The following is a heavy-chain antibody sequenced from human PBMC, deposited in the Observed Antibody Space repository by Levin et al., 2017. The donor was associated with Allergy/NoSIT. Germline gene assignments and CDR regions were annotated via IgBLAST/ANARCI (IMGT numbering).Heavy chain of an antibody. CDR2: INPNSGET. V-gene: IGHV1-2*06. D-gene: IGHD1-14*01. J-gene: IGHJ4*02. Sequence: PLASVKVSCKASGYTFAAYYMQWVRQAPGQGLEWMGRINPNSGETKYEPKFQGRVTMTRDTSISTAYMELSMLTSDDTAVDYWAKDRSRSELDCWGQGTLVTVSS. CDR3: AKDRSRSELDC. CDR1: GYTFAAYY.